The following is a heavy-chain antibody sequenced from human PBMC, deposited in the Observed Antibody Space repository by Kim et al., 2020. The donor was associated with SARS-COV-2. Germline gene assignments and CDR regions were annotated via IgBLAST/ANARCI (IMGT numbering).Heavy chain of an antibody. Sequence: SETLSLTCTVSGGSISSYYWSWIRQPPGKGLEWIGYIYYSGSTNYNPSLKSRVTISVDTSKNQFSLKLSSVTAADTAVYYCARGYAAAGLGLFDYWGQGTLVTVSS. CDR1: GGSISSYY. CDR2: IYYSGST. CDR3: ARGYAAAGLGLFDY. J-gene: IGHJ4*02. V-gene: IGHV4-59*01. D-gene: IGHD6-13*01.